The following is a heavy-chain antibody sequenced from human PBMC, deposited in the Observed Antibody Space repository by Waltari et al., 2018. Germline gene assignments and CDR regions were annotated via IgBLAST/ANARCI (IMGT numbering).Heavy chain of an antibody. J-gene: IGHJ4*02. CDR3: ARGPSAPYYYDSSGYYYPAKGSIDY. Sequence: QVQLQQWGAGLWKPSETLSLTCAVDGGSFSGYYWTWIRQPPGKGLEWIGEINHSGSTNYNPSLKSRVTISGDTSKNQFSLKLSSVTAADTAVYYCARGPSAPYYYDSSGYYYPAKGSIDYWGQGTLVTVSS. D-gene: IGHD3-22*01. CDR2: INHSGST. CDR1: GGSFSGYY. V-gene: IGHV4-34*01.